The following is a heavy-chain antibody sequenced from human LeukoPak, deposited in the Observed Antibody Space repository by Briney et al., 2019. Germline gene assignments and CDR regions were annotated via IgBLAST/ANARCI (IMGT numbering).Heavy chain of an antibody. V-gene: IGHV3-30-3*01. Sequence: GGSLRLSCAASGFTFSSYAMHWVRQAPGKGLEWVAVISYDGSNKYYADSVKGRFTISRDNSKNTLYLQMNSLRAEDTAVYYCARGGSGWYGYYYGMDVWGQGTTVTVSS. J-gene: IGHJ6*02. CDR2: ISYDGSNK. CDR1: GFTFSSYA. D-gene: IGHD6-19*01. CDR3: ARGGSGWYGYYYGMDV.